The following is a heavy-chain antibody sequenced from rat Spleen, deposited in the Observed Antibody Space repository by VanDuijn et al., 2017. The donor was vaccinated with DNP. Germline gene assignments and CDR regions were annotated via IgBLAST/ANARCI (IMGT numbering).Heavy chain of an antibody. Sequence: EVQLVESGGGLVQPGRSLKLSCAASGFTFSDYAMAWVRQAPKKGLEWVATIIYDGSRTYYLDSVKGRFTISRDDAKSSPYLQMNSLKPEDTATYYCARGSTSIYWYFDFWGPGTMVTVSS. CDR3: ARGSTSIYWYFDF. V-gene: IGHV5-17*01. D-gene: IGHD3-1*01. J-gene: IGHJ1*01. CDR2: IIYDGSRT. CDR1: GFTFSDYA.